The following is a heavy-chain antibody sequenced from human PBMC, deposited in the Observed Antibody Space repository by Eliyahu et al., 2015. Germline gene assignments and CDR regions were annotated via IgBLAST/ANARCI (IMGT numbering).Heavy chain of an antibody. D-gene: IGHD3-16*02. CDR2: FDPEDGET. CDR3: ATGSYDYVWGSYRYGDY. Sequence: QVQLVQSGAXVKKPGASVKVXCKXSGYTXTXLSMHWVRQAPGKGLEWMGGFDPEDGETIYAQKFQGRVTMTEDTSTDTAYMELSSLRSEDTAVYYCATGSYDYVWGSYRYGDYWGQGTLVTVSS. V-gene: IGHV1-24*01. J-gene: IGHJ4*02. CDR1: GYTXTXLS.